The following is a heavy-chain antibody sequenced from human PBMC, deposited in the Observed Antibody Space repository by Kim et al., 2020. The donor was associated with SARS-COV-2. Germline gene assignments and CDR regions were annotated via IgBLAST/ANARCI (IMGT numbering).Heavy chain of an antibody. V-gene: IGHV3-23*01. CDR3: AKVEGVYYDSSGYYFDY. D-gene: IGHD3-22*01. J-gene: IGHJ4*02. CDR1: GFTFSSYA. CDR2: ISGSGGST. Sequence: GGSLRLSCAASGFTFSSYAMSWVRQAPGKGLEWVSAISGSGGSTYYADSVKGRFTISRDNSTNTLYLQMNSLRAADTAVYYCAKVEGVYYDSSGYYFDYCGQGTLVTVSS.